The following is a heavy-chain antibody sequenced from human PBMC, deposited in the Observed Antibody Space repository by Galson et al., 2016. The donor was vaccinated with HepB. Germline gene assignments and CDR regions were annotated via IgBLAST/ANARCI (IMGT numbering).Heavy chain of an antibody. CDR2: IKHDGSEI. Sequence: SLRLSCAASGFTFSNHWMIWVRQTPGKGLEWVANIKHDGSEIYYVDSVKGRFSISRDNAKSSLPLQMNSLRVEDTAMYYCVRRHWYDTPWGYFDYWAREPRSPSPQ. V-gene: IGHV3-7*03. CDR1: GFTFSNHW. J-gene: IGHJ4*02. CDR3: VRRHWYDTPWGYFDY. D-gene: IGHD1-1*01.